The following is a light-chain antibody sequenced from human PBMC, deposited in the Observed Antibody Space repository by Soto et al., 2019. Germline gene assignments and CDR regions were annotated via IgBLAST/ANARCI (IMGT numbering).Light chain of an antibody. CDR2: GAS. CDR1: QSVSSK. J-gene: IGKJ1*01. CDR3: QQYNNWPGT. V-gene: IGKV3-15*01. Sequence: EIVLTHSPGTLSVSPRERATLSCRASQSVSSKLAWYQQKPGQAPRLLFYGASTGATGIPARFSGSGSETEFTLSISSLQSEDFAVYYCQQYNNWPGTFGQGTKVDIK.